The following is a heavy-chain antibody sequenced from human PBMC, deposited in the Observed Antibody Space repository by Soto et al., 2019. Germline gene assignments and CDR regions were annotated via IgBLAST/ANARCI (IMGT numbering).Heavy chain of an antibody. CDR1: PGSISAYY. Sequence: SETLSLTCTASPGSISAYYWSWIRPPPEKELEWIGYIYYSGSTTYNPSLKSRVTISVDTSKNQFSLKLSSVTAADTAVYYCARGGRQMVPPKASYYFDYWGQGALVTVPQ. J-gene: IGHJ4*02. CDR2: IYYSGST. CDR3: ARGGRQMVPPKASYYFDY. V-gene: IGHV4-59*01. D-gene: IGHD2-8*01.